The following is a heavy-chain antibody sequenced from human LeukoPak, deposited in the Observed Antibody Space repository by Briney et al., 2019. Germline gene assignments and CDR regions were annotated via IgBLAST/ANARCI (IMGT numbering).Heavy chain of an antibody. V-gene: IGHV3-30*02. CDR1: GFTFSSYG. Sequence: GGSLRLSCAASGFTFSSYGMHWVRQAPGKGLEWVAFIRYDGSNKYYADSVKGRFTISRDNSKNTLYLQMNSLRAEDTAVYYCAREAKDDFWSGYIYYYMDVWGKGTTVTVSS. CDR2: IRYDGSNK. J-gene: IGHJ6*03. CDR3: AREAKDDFWSGYIYYYMDV. D-gene: IGHD3-3*01.